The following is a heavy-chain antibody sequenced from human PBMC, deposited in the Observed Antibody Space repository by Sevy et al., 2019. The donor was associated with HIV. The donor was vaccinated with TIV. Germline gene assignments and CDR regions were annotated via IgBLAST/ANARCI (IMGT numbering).Heavy chain of an antibody. CDR1: GGSFSGYY. Sequence: SETLSLTCAVYGGSFSGYYWSWIRQPPGKGLEWIGEINHSGSTNYNPSLKSRVTISVDTSRNQFSLKLSSVTAADTAVYYCARGSVIVGATTSDYWGQGTLVTVSS. V-gene: IGHV4-34*01. D-gene: IGHD1-26*01. CDR3: ARGSVIVGATTSDY. CDR2: INHSGST. J-gene: IGHJ4*02.